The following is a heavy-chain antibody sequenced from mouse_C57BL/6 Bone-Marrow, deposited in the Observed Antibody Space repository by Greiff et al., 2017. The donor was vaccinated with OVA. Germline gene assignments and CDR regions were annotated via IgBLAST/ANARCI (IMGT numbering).Heavy chain of an antibody. CDR2: ISDGGSYT. CDR3: ARDHRSNSDY. V-gene: IGHV5-4*01. Sequence: EVQGVESGGGLVKPGGSLKLSCAASGFTFSSYAMSWVRQTPEKRLEWVATISDGGSYTYYPDNVKGRFTISRDNAKNNLYLQMSHLKSEDTAMYYCARDHRSNSDYWGQGTTLTVSS. J-gene: IGHJ2*01. CDR1: GFTFSSYA. D-gene: IGHD6-1*01.